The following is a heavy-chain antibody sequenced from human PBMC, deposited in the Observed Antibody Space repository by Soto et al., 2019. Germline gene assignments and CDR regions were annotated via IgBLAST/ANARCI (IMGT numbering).Heavy chain of an antibody. J-gene: IGHJ4*02. D-gene: IGHD2-15*01. CDR3: ARGRVFRDCSGGSCYFDY. V-gene: IGHV3-21*01. CDR2: ISSSSSYI. CDR1: GFTFSSYS. Sequence: GGSLRLSCAASGFTFSSYSMNWVRQAPGKGLEWVSSISSSSSYIYYADSVKGRFTISRDNAKNSLYLQMNSLRAEDTAVYYCARGRVFRDCSGGSCYFDYWGQGTLVTVSS.